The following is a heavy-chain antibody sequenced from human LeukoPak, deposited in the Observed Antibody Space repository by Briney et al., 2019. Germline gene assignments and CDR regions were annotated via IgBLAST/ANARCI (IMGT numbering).Heavy chain of an antibody. D-gene: IGHD6-13*01. CDR2: INHSGST. Sequence: SETLSLTCAVYGGSFSGYYWSWMRQPPGKGREWIGEINHSGSTNYNPPLKSRVTISVDTSKNQFSLKLSSVPAADTAVYYCAKESGHPRFLAAAGLRDRVWFDPWRQGTLVTVSS. CDR3: AKESGHPRFLAAAGLRDRVWFDP. J-gene: IGHJ5*02. CDR1: GGSFSGYY. V-gene: IGHV4-34*01.